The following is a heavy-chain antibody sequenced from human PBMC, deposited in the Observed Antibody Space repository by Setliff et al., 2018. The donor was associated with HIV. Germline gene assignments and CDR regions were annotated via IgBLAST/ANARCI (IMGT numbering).Heavy chain of an antibody. CDR1: GGFMNNYS. D-gene: IGHD2-21*01. V-gene: IGHV4-4*07. Sequence: SETLSLTCSVSGGFMNNYSWNWIRQPAGKGLEWIGRIYASGNSNYNPSLKDRVTMSMDASRNFFSLEMTSVAAADTAMYFCATLVPCGGDCSSHWYFDLWGRGTLVTVSS. J-gene: IGHJ2*01. CDR3: ATLVPCGGDCSSHWYFDL. CDR2: IYASGNS.